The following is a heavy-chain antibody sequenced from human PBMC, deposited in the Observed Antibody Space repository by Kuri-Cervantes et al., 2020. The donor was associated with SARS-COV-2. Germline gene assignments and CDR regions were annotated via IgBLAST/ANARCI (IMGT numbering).Heavy chain of an antibody. CDR3: ARRPSRERRAPFDY. V-gene: IGHV3-30-3*01. J-gene: IGHJ4*02. Sequence: GESLKISCAASGFTFSSYAMHWVRQAPGKGLEWVAVISYDGSNKYYADSVKGRFTISRDNSKNTLYLQMNSLRAEDTAVYYCARRPSRERRAPFDYWGQGTLVTVSS. CDR2: ISYDGSNK. CDR1: GFTFSSYA. D-gene: IGHD1-1*01.